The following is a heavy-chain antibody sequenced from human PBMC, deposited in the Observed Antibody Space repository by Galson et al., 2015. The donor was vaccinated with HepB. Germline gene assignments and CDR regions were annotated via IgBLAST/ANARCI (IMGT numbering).Heavy chain of an antibody. CDR3: ASSLSGYDLPDAFDI. Sequence: QSGAEVKKPGESLKISCKDSGYSFTSYWIGWVRQMPGKGLEWMGIIYPGDSDTRYSPSFQGQVTISADRSISTAYLQWSSLKASDTAMYYCASSLSGYDLPDAFDIWGQGTMVTVSS. D-gene: IGHD5-12*01. CDR1: GYSFTSYW. J-gene: IGHJ3*02. CDR2: IYPGDSDT. V-gene: IGHV5-51*03.